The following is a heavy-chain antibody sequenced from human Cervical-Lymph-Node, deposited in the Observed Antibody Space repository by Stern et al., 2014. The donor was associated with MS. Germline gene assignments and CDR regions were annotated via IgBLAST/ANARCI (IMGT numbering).Heavy chain of an antibody. Sequence: QVQLVESGGGLVKPGGSLRLSCAASGFAFSDSYFSWIRQAPGKGLEGVSYISSSGRRGYYGDSVKGRFTISRDNAKDSVFLQMSSLRVEDTAVYYCARALGSRYIFDNWGQGTLVTVSS. CDR1: GFAFSDSY. V-gene: IGHV3-11*01. CDR3: ARALGSRYIFDN. J-gene: IGHJ4*02. D-gene: IGHD5-18*01. CDR2: ISSSGRRG.